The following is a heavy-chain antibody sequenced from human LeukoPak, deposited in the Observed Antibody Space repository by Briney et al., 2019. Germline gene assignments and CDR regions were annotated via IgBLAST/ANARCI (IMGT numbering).Heavy chain of an antibody. CDR1: GGSISSYY. J-gene: IGHJ4*02. Sequence: PSETLSLTCTVSGGSISSYYWSWIRQPPGKGLEWIGYIYYSGSTNYNPSLKSRVTISVDTSKNQFSLKLSSVTAADTAVYYCAREEMASGYYFDYWGQGTLVTVSS. CDR2: IYYSGST. CDR3: AREEMASGYYFDY. D-gene: IGHD5-24*01. V-gene: IGHV4-59*01.